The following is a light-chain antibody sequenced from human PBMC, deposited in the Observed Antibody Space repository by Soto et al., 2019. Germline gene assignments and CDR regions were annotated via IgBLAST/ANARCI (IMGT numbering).Light chain of an antibody. Sequence: EIVLTQSPGTLSLSPGERATLSCRASQSVSSNYLAWFQQKPGQAPSLLICGASSRATGIPDRFSGSGSGTDFTLTISRLEPEDFAVYYCQQYGGSPITFGQGTRLEI. V-gene: IGKV3-20*01. J-gene: IGKJ5*01. CDR3: QQYGGSPIT. CDR2: GAS. CDR1: QSVSSNY.